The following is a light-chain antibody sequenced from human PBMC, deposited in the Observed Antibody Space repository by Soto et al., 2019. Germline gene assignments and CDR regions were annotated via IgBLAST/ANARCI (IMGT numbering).Light chain of an antibody. V-gene: IGKV3-11*01. CDR1: QSVSSD. CDR2: GAS. J-gene: IGKJ1*01. CDR3: QQRSNWPKT. Sequence: EIVMTQSPATLSVSPGERATLSCRASQSVSSDLAWYQHKPGQAPRLLIYGASNRATGIPARFSGSGSGTDFTLTISSLEPEDFAVYYCQQRSNWPKTFGQGTKVDIK.